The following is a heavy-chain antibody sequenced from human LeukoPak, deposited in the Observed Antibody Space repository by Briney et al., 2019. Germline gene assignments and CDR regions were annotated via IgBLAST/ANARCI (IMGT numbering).Heavy chain of an antibody. Sequence: GGSLRLSCAASGFTFSSYAMSWVRQAPGKGLEWVSAISGSGGSTYYADSVKGRFTISRDNSKNTLHLQMNSLRAEDTAVYYCAKGDCSSTSCRPDYWGQGTLVTVSS. CDR1: GFTFSSYA. V-gene: IGHV3-23*01. CDR2: ISGSGGST. CDR3: AKGDCSSTSCRPDY. D-gene: IGHD2-2*01. J-gene: IGHJ4*02.